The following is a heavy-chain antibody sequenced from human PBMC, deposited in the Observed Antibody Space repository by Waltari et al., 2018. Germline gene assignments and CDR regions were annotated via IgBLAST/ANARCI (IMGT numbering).Heavy chain of an antibody. J-gene: IGHJ4*02. CDR1: GGSISRHY. CDR2: IYYSGST. D-gene: IGHD2-15*01. V-gene: IGHV4-59*11. CDR3: ARANPGTSSFDY. Sequence: QVQLQESGPGLVKPSETLSLTCTVPGGSISRHYWSWIRQPPGKGLEWIGYIYYSGSTNYNPSLKSRVTISVDTSKNQFSLKLSSVTAADTAVYYCARANPGTSSFDYWGQGTLVTVSS.